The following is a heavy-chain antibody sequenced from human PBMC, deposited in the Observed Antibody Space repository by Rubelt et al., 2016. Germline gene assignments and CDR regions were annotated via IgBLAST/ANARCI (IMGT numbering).Heavy chain of an antibody. D-gene: IGHD6-13*01. CDR1: GGSFSGYY. Sequence: QVQLQQWGAGLLKPSETLSLTCAVYGGSFSGYYWSWIRQPPGKGLEWIGEINHSGSTNYNPYLKRRVTITVDTSKNQFSLKLSSVTAADTAVYYCARGRRGSSSWLGRDYYGMDVWGQGTTVTVSS. CDR2: INHSGST. CDR3: ARGRRGSSSWLGRDYYGMDV. J-gene: IGHJ6*02. V-gene: IGHV4-34*01.